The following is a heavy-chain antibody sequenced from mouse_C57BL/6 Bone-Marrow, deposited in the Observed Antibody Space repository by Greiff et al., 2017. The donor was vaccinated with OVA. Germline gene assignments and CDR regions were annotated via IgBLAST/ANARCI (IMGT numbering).Heavy chain of an antibody. CDR1: GYTFTSYG. J-gene: IGHJ3*01. CDR2: IYPRSGNT. CDR3: ARLDGYPAWFAY. Sequence: QVQLKQSGAELARPGASVKLSCKASGYTFTSYGISWVKQRTGQGLEWIGEIYPRSGNTYYNEKFKGKATLTADKSSSTAYMELRSLTSEDSAVYFCARLDGYPAWFAYWGQGTLVTVSA. V-gene: IGHV1-81*01. D-gene: IGHD2-3*01.